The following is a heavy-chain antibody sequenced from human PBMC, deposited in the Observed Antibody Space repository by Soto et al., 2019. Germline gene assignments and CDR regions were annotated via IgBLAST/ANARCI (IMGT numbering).Heavy chain of an antibody. J-gene: IGHJ4*02. CDR2: IGGSGRKT. D-gene: IGHD6-13*01. Sequence: LRLSCAASGFTFTKSGMSWVRQAPGKGLEWVAGIGGSGRKTYYADSVKGRFSISRDNSKNSLFLQMNSLSADDTAIYYCAKDGLSDSPSAIDYWGLGTLVTVSS. V-gene: IGHV3-23*01. CDR3: AKDGLSDSPSAIDY. CDR1: GFTFTKSG.